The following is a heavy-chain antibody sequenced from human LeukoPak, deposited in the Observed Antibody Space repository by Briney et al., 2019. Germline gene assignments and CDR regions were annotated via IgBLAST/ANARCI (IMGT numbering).Heavy chain of an antibody. V-gene: IGHV1-69*01. CDR2: IIPIFGTA. CDR3: ARARYETRIWPKSRYDYYHYMDV. Sequence: SVKVSCKASGGTFSSYAISWVRQAPGQGLEWMGGIIPIFGTANYAQKFQGRVTITADESTSTAYMELSSLRSEDMAVYYCARARYETRIWPKSRYDYYHYMDVWGKGTTVTVSS. J-gene: IGHJ6*03. D-gene: IGHD3-3*01. CDR1: GGTFSSYA.